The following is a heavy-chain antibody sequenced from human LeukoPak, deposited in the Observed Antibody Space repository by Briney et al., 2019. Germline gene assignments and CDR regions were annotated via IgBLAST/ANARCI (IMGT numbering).Heavy chain of an antibody. CDR1: GYTFTGYY. CDR3: AKDIVVVPAAIGYYYGMDV. CDR2: INPNSGGT. Sequence: ASVKVSCKASGYTFTGYYMHWVRQAPGQGLEWMGWINPNSGGTNYAQKFQGRVAMTRDTSISTAYMELSRLRSDDTAVYYCAKDIVVVPAAIGYYYGMDVWGQGTTVTVSS. J-gene: IGHJ6*02. V-gene: IGHV1-2*02. D-gene: IGHD2-2*01.